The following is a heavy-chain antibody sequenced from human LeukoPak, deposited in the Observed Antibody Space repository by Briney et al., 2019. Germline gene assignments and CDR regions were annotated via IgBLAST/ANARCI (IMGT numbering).Heavy chain of an antibody. D-gene: IGHD2-15*01. J-gene: IGHJ5*02. CDR3: AKEAPDIVVVVAAIQGWFDP. CDR2: ISRSGGST. V-gene: IGHV3-23*01. CDR1: GFTFSSYA. Sequence: GGSLRLSCAASGFTFSSYAMSWVRQAPGKGLEWVSAISRSGGSTYYADSVEGRFTISRDNSKNTLYLQMNSLRAEDTAVYYCAKEAPDIVVVVAAIQGWFDPWGQGTLVTVSS.